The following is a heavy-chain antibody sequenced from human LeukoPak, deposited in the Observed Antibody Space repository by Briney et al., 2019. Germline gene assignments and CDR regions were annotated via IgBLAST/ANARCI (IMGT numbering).Heavy chain of an antibody. CDR2: IIPIFGTA. V-gene: IGHV1-69*05. CDR3: MRDWVDYWNDY. CDR1: GYTFTSYG. Sequence: SVKVSCKASGYTFTSYGISWVRQAPGQGLEWMGGIIPIFGTANYAQKFQGRVTITTDESTSTAYMELSSLRSEDTAVYYCMRDWVDYWNDYWGQGTLVTVSS. D-gene: IGHD1-1*01. J-gene: IGHJ4*02.